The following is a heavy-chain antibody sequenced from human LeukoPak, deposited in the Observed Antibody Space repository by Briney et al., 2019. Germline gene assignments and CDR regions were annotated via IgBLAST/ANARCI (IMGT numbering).Heavy chain of an antibody. CDR1: GGSISGYY. Sequence: SETLSLTCAVYGGSISGYYWSWVRQPPGKGLEWVGEIHYTGGTSYNPSLKSRATISIDTSKNQLSLKLSSVTAADTAVYYCARGNILSGYCFDFWGQGALVTVSS. D-gene: IGHD3-9*01. J-gene: IGHJ4*02. CDR2: IHYTGGT. V-gene: IGHV4-34*01. CDR3: ARGNILSGYCFDF.